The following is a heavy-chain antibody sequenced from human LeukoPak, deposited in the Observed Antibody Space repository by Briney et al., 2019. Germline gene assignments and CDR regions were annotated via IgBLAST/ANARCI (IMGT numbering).Heavy chain of an antibody. D-gene: IGHD3-22*01. CDR1: GGSFSAYY. V-gene: IGHV4-34*01. CDR2: INHSGST. Sequence: SETLSLTCAVYGGSFSAYYWSWIRQPPGEGLEWIGEINHSGSTYYNPSLKSRVTISVDTSKNQFSLKLSSVTAADTAVYYCAREFTYYYDKSGYYVSAFDIWGQGTMVTVSS. CDR3: AREFTYYYDKSGYYVSAFDI. J-gene: IGHJ3*02.